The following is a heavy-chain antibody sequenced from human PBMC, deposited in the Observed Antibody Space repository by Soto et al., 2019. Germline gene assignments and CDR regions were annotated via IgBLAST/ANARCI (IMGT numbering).Heavy chain of an antibody. J-gene: IGHJ4*02. CDR2: INPSGGST. CDR3: AREAYYDSSGYDYPY. CDR1: GYTFTSYY. D-gene: IGHD3-22*01. V-gene: IGHV1-46*01. Sequence: ASVKVSCKASGYTFTSYYMHWVRQAPGQGLEWMGIINPSGGSTSYAQKFQRRVTMTKDTSTSTVYMELTRLRCEYTAVYYCAREAYYDSSGYDYPYGAQGTQV.